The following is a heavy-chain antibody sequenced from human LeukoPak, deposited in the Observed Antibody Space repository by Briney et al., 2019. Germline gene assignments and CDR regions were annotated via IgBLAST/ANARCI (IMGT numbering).Heavy chain of an antibody. J-gene: IGHJ5*02. CDR1: VYSFHDYY. CDR2: INPVSGGT. V-gene: IGHV1-2*02. CDR3: RREARAGNWFDP. D-gene: IGHD5-12*01. Sequence: GASVTVSYMASVYSFHDYYLHWLRQAPGQGLEGMGWINPVSGGTNYSQRFQSRVTMTRDTSITTVYMELSRLRSDDTAVFYCRREARAGNWFDPWGQGTPVSVSS.